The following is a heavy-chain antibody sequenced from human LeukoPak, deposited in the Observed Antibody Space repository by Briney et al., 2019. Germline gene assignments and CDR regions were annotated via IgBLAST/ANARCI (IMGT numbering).Heavy chain of an antibody. Sequence: PGGSLRLSCAASGFTVSSNYMSWVRQAPGKGLEWVSVIYSGGNTYYADSVKGRFTISRDNSKNTLYLQMNSLRAEDTAVYYCARAPGYCSSTSCSLNYYGMDVWGQGTTVTVSS. V-gene: IGHV3-53*01. CDR1: GFTVSSNY. D-gene: IGHD2-2*01. CDR3: ARAPGYCSSTSCSLNYYGMDV. J-gene: IGHJ6*02. CDR2: IYSGGNT.